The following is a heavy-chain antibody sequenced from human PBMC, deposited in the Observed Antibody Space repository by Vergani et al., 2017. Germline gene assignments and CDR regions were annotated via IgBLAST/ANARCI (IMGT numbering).Heavy chain of an antibody. D-gene: IGHD2-15*01. CDR1: GYTFTSYG. J-gene: IGHJ5*02. V-gene: IGHV1-18*01. Sequence: QVQLVQSGAEVKKPGASVKVSCKASGYTFTSYGISWVRQAPGQGLEWMGWISAYNGNTNYAQKLQGRVTMTTDTSTSTAYMELRSLRSDDTAVYYCARGPYCIGGSCYYIEGDWFDPWGQGTLVTVSS. CDR2: ISAYNGNT. CDR3: ARGPYCIGGSCYYIEGDWFDP.